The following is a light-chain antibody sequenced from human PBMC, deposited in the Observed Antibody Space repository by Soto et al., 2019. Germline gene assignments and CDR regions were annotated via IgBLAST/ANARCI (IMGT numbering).Light chain of an antibody. J-gene: IGKJ2*01. CDR2: GAS. V-gene: IGKV3-20*01. CDR1: QSVSSSY. CDR3: QQYSSSRT. Sequence: EIVLTQSPGTLSLSPGERATLSCRASQSVSSSYLAWYQQKPGQAPRLLFSGASSKATGIPNSFSGSGSGTVFTLTISRLEDEDATVYYCQQYSSSRTFGQGTKLEIK.